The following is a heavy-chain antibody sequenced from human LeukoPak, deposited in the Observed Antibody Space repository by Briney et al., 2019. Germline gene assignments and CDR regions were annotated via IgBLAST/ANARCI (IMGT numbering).Heavy chain of an antibody. CDR3: ARRSPTDWFDP. CDR1: GYALSNYW. V-gene: IGHV5-51*01. CDR2: IYPGGSET. Sequence: GESLKISCKGSGYALSNYWIVWVRQLPGKGLEWMGIIYPGGSETRYSPSFQGPVTISADKSIDTAYLQWSSLKASDTAIYYCARRSPTDWFDPWGQGTLVTVSS. J-gene: IGHJ5*02.